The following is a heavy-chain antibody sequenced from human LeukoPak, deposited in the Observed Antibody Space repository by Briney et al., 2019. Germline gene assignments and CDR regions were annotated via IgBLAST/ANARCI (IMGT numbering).Heavy chain of an antibody. D-gene: IGHD5-18*01. J-gene: IGHJ4*02. CDR1: GGSFSGYY. V-gene: IGHV4-34*01. Sequence: PSETLSLTCAVHGGSFSGYYWNWIRQPPGKGLEGIGQINPSRSTNYSPSLKSRDTISVDTSKNQFSLRLNSVTAADTAVYYCARAYSIRPVRGYSYGDLGYWGQGTLVTVSS. CDR3: ARAYSIRPVRGYSYGDLGY. CDR2: INPSRST.